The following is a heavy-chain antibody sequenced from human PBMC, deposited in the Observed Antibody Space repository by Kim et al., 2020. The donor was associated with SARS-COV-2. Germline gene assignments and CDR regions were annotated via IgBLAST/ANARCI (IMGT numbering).Heavy chain of an antibody. D-gene: IGHD6-13*01. CDR3: ARSGRKYSSSWYELDD. CDR1: GGSISSSSYY. CDR2: IYYSGST. J-gene: IGHJ4*02. V-gene: IGHV4-39*01. Sequence: SETLSLTCTVSGGSISSSSYYWGWIRQPPGKGLEWIGSIYYSGSTYYNPSLKSRVTISVDTSKNQFSLKLSSVTAADTAVYYCARSGRKYSSSWYELDDWGQGTLVTVSS.